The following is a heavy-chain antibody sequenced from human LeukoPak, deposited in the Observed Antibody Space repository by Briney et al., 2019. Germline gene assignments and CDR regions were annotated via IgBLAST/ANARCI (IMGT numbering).Heavy chain of an antibody. CDR3: ARGGRMVRGVIIYGMDV. Sequence: SETLSLTCAVYGGSFSGYYWSWIRQPPGKGLEWIREINHSGSTNYNPSLKSRVTISVDTSKNQFSLKLSSVTAADTAVYYCARGGRMVRGVIIYGMDVWGQGTTVTVSS. J-gene: IGHJ6*01. CDR1: GGSFSGYY. D-gene: IGHD3-10*01. CDR2: INHSGST. V-gene: IGHV4-34*01.